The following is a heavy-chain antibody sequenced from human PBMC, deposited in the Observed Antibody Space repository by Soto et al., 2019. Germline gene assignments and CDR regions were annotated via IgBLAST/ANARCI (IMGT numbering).Heavy chain of an antibody. D-gene: IGHD3-10*01. J-gene: IGHJ4*02. V-gene: IGHV3-30*18. CDR1: GFTFSSYG. CDR2: ISYDGSNK. CDR3: ANGGSGSYSLDY. Sequence: GGSLRLSCAASGFTFSSYGMHWVRQAPGKGLEWVAVISYDGSNKYYADSVKGRFTISRDNSKNTLYLQMNSLRAEDTAVYYCANGGSGSYSLDYWGQGTLVTVSS.